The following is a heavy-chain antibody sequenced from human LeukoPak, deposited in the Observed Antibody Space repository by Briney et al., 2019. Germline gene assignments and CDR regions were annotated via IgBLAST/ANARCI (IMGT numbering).Heavy chain of an antibody. CDR3: ASDYYGDYSGYFDL. CDR1: GGTFSSYA. CDR2: IIPIFGTA. J-gene: IGHJ2*01. V-gene: IGHV1-69*13. D-gene: IGHD4-17*01. Sequence: GASVKVSCKASGGTFSSYAISWVRQAPGQGLEWMGGIIPIFGTANYAQKFQGRVTITADESTSTAYMELSSLRSEDTAVYYCASDYYGDYSGYFDLWGRGTLVTVSS.